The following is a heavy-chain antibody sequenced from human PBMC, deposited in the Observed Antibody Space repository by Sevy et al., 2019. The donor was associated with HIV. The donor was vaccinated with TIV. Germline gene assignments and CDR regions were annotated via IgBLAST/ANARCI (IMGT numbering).Heavy chain of an antibody. Sequence: GGALRLSCAASGFTFSSYSMKWVRQAPGKGLEWVSYISSSSSTIYYADSVRGRFTISRDNAKNSLYLQMSSLRAHDTALYYCARVPSTGRYGMDVWGQGTTVTVSS. CDR2: ISSSSSTI. CDR1: GFTFSSYS. V-gene: IGHV3-48*01. J-gene: IGHJ6*02. D-gene: IGHD3-10*01. CDR3: ARVPSTGRYGMDV.